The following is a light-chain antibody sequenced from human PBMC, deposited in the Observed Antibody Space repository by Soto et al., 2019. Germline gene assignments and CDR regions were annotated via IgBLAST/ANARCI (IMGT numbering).Light chain of an antibody. J-gene: IGLJ2*01. CDR3: QTWGTGILV. CDR1: SGHSSYA. Sequence: QPVLTQSPSASASLGASVKLTCTLSSGHSSYAIALHQQHPEKGPRYLMNLNSDGSHSKGDGIPDRFSGSSSGDERYLTISSLQSEDEADYYCQTWGTGILVIGGGTKLSVL. V-gene: IGLV4-69*01. CDR2: LNSDGSH.